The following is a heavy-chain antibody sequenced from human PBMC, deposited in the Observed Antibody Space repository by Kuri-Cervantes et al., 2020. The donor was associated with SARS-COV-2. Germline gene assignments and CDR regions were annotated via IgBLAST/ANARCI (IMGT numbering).Heavy chain of an antibody. CDR3: ARDALGRGMDV. Sequence: SVKVSCKASGGNFSTYGITWVRQAPGQGLEWMGSIIPFFGTPTYAQRFQGRVTISADKSTRTAYLELSSLRSEDTAVYYCARDALGRGMDVWGQGTTVTVSS. CDR1: GGNFSTYG. J-gene: IGHJ6*02. V-gene: IGHV1-69*06. D-gene: IGHD3-16*01. CDR2: IIPFFGTP.